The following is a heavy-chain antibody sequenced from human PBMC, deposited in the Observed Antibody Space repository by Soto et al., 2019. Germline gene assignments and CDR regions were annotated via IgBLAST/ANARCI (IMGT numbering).Heavy chain of an antibody. Sequence: QVQLVESGGGVVQPGRSLRLSCAASGFTFSSYAMHWVRQAPGKGLEWVAVISYYGSNKYYADSVKGRFTISRDNSKNTLYLQMNSLRAEDTAVYYCARDSAAYSRSWYGVVDYWGQGTLVTVSS. CDR2: ISYYGSNK. CDR1: GFTFSSYA. V-gene: IGHV3-30-3*01. CDR3: ARDSAAYSRSWYGVVDY. D-gene: IGHD6-13*01. J-gene: IGHJ4*02.